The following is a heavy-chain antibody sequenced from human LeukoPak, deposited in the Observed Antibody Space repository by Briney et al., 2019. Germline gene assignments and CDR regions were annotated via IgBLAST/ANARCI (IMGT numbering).Heavy chain of an antibody. V-gene: IGHV1-18*01. J-gene: IGHJ4*02. D-gene: IGHD5-12*01. Sequence: ASVKVSCKASGYTFTSYDINWVRQAPGQGLEWMGWISAYNGNTNYAQKLQGRVTMTTDTSTSTAYMELRSLRSDDTAVYYCARDTVATIWGYYFDYWGQGTLVTVSS. CDR1: GYTFTSYD. CDR3: ARDTVATIWGYYFDY. CDR2: ISAYNGNT.